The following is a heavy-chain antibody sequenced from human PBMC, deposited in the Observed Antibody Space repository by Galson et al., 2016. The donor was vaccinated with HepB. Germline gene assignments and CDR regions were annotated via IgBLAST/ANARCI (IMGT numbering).Heavy chain of an antibody. CDR2: VNYDGNT. CDR1: GGSFSGYQ. CDR3: ASQNGYFDFLSDYYTYDYGMDV. J-gene: IGHJ6*02. D-gene: IGHD3-3*01. Sequence: SETLSLTCAVYGGSFSGYQWSWIRQTPGKGLEWIGEVNYDGNTKYNPSLRSRVTISVDTSKNQVSLRLSSVTAADTAVYYCASQNGYFDFLSDYYTYDYGMDVWGQGTAVTVSS. V-gene: IGHV4-34*01.